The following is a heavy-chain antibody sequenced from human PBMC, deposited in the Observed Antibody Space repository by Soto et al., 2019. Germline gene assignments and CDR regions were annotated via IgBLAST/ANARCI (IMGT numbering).Heavy chain of an antibody. V-gene: IGHV1-69*13. Sequence: SEKVSCKASGGTFSSYAISWVRQAPGQGLEWMGGIIPIFGTANYAQKFQGRVTITADESTSTAYMELSSLRSEDTAVYYCARALTVRGWFDPWGQGTLVTVSS. CDR1: GGTFSSYA. CDR3: ARALTVRGWFDP. D-gene: IGHD3-10*01. J-gene: IGHJ5*02. CDR2: IIPIFGTA.